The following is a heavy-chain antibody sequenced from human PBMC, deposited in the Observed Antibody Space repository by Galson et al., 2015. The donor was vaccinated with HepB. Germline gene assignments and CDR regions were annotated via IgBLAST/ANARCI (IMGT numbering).Heavy chain of an antibody. V-gene: IGHV5-51*01. CDR2: IYPGDSDT. Sequence: QSGAEVKKPGESLKISCKGSGYSFTSYWIGWVRQMPGKGLEWMGIIYPGDSDTRYSPSFQGQVTISADKSISTAYLQWSSLKASDTAVYYCARHRALRGGNRAFDIWGQGTMVTVSS. D-gene: IGHD1-14*01. J-gene: IGHJ3*02. CDR3: ARHRALRGGNRAFDI. CDR1: GYSFTSYW.